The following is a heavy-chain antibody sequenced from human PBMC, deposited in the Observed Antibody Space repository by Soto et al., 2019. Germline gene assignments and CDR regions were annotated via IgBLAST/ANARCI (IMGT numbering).Heavy chain of an antibody. CDR1: GFPVSSNY. J-gene: IGHJ4*02. CDR2: IYSGGST. Sequence: GGHLRHSCAGSGFPVSSNYMSWVRQAPGMGLEWVSCIYSGGSTYYADSVQGRFTISSCNSKNTLYLQMNSLRAEDTALYYCAKDAIVVVFTALFDYWGQGTLVTVAS. D-gene: IGHD3-22*01. CDR3: AKDAIVVVFTALFDY. V-gene: IGHV3-53*01.